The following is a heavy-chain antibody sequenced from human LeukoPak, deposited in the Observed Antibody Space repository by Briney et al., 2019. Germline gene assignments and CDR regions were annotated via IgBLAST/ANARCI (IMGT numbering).Heavy chain of an antibody. V-gene: IGHV3-43*02. J-gene: IGHJ2*01. D-gene: IGHD1-1*01. CDR2: ISGDGGRT. Sequence: GGSLRLSCAASGFPFDDFAMHWVRQAPGKGLEWVSLISGDGGRTYYADSVRGRFTISRDNSKSSLYLQMNSLRTEDTALYYCAGERSRYFYFWGRGTLVTVSS. CDR3: AGERSRYFYF. CDR1: GFPFDDFA.